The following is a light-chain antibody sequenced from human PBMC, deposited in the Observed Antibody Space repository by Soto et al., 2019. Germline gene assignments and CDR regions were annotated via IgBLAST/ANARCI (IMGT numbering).Light chain of an antibody. V-gene: IGKV1-5*03. Sequence: DIQMTQPPSTLSASLGDRVTITCRASQSISSWLAWYQQKPGKAPKLLIYKASSLESGVPSRFSGSGSGTEFTLTISSLQPDDFATYYCQHYNSYSEAFGQGTKVDI. J-gene: IGKJ1*01. CDR2: KAS. CDR3: QHYNSYSEA. CDR1: QSISSW.